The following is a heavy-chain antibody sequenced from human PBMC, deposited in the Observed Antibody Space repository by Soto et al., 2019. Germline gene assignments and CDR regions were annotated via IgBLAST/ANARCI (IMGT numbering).Heavy chain of an antibody. V-gene: IGHV3-33*01. CDR2: IWNGRNSE. Sequence: QVQLVESRGGVVQPGRSLRLSCAASGFTFSTFGMHWVRQSPGKGLEWVAVIWNGRNSEDYADSVKGRFTISRDNSKNTLYLQMNSLRAEDTAMYYCVTERRNYEFDYWGQGILVTVSS. CDR3: VTERRNYEFDY. CDR1: GFTFSTFG. D-gene: IGHD1-7*01. J-gene: IGHJ4*02.